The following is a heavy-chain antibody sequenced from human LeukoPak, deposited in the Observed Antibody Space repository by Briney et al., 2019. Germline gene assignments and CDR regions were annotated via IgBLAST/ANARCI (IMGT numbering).Heavy chain of an antibody. V-gene: IGHV1-18*01. CDR2: ISAYYGNT. D-gene: IGHD3-10*01. Sequence: SVKVSCKASGYTFTSYGISWVRQAPGQGLEWMGWISAYYGNTNYAQNIQGRVTMTTDTSTSTAYMELRRLRSDDTAVYYCARRGPMGSAWGFDYWGQGTLVTVSS. CDR1: GYTFTSYG. CDR3: ARRGPMGSAWGFDY. J-gene: IGHJ4*02.